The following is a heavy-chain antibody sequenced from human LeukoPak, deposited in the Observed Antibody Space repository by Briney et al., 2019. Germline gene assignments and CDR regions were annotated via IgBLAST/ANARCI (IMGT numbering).Heavy chain of an antibody. J-gene: IGHJ6*02. D-gene: IGHD3-3*01. CDR3: ARALDYDFWSGMDV. Sequence: PGGSLRLSCAASGFTFSSYAMHWVRQAPGKGLEWVAVISYDGSNKYYADSVKGRFTISRDNSKNTLYLQTNSLRAEDTAVYYCARALDYDFWSGMDVWGQGTTVTVSS. CDR2: ISYDGSNK. CDR1: GFTFSSYA. V-gene: IGHV3-30-3*01.